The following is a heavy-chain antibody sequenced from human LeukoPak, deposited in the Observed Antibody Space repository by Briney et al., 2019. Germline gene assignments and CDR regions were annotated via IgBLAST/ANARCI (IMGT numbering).Heavy chain of an antibody. CDR3: ARDVQAGPGY. V-gene: IGHV3-74*01. CDR1: GFAFSSYW. CDR2: INSDGSRT. J-gene: IGHJ4*02. D-gene: IGHD6-19*01. Sequence: GGSLRLSCAASGFAFSSYWMHWVRQAPGKGLVWVSRINSDGSRTTYADSVKGRFTISRDNAKNTLHLQMNSLRAEDTAVYYCARDVQAGPGYWGQGTLVTVSS.